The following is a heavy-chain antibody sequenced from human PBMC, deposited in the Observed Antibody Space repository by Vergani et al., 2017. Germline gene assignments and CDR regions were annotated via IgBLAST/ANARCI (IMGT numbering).Heavy chain of an antibody. CDR2: IWYDGSNK. D-gene: IGHD1-1*01. CDR3: ARVATSLFNWNYAAFDI. Sequence: VQLVESGGGVVQPGRSLRLSCAASGFTFSNYGMHWVRQAPGKGLEWVAVIWYDGSNKYYTDSVRGRFTISRDNSKSTLYLQMNSLRVEDTAVYYCARVATSLFNWNYAAFDIWGQGTMVTVSS. CDR1: GFTFSNYG. V-gene: IGHV3-33*01. J-gene: IGHJ3*02.